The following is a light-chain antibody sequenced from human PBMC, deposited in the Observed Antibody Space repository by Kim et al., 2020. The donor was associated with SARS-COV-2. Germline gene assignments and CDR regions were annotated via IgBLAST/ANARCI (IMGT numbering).Light chain of an antibody. V-gene: IGLV3-19*01. Sequence: SSELTQDPAVSVALGQTVRITCQGDSLRSYYASWYQQKPGQAPVLVIYGKNNRPSGIPHRFSGSSSGNTASLTITGAQAEDEADYYCNPRDSSGNHPFGTGTKVTVL. CDR1: SLRSYY. CDR3: NPRDSSGNHP. CDR2: GKN. J-gene: IGLJ1*01.